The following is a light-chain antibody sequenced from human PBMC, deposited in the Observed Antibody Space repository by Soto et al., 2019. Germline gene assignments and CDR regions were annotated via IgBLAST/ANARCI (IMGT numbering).Light chain of an antibody. V-gene: IGKV3-20*01. CDR2: GTS. J-gene: IGKJ1*01. Sequence: EIGLTQSPGTLSVSPGERATLSCRASQTISSNNLAWYQQKPGQAPSLLIYGTSSRATGIPDRFSGSGSGTDFTLTISRLEPEDSAIYYCQQYGSWTFGQGTKVEI. CDR3: QQYGSWT. CDR1: QTISSNN.